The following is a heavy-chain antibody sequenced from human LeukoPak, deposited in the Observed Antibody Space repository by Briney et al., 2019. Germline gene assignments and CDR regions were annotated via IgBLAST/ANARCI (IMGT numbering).Heavy chain of an antibody. V-gene: IGHV3-21*01. CDR2: ISSSSSYI. CDR1: GFTFSGDS. CDR3: ARRDWNYGVYYYYYMDV. J-gene: IGHJ6*03. D-gene: IGHD1-7*01. Sequence: GGALRLSWAAAGFTFSGDSMDWGRQAPGKGLEWVSSISSSSSYIYDADSVKGRFTISRDNAKNSLYLQMNSLRAEYTAVYYCARRDWNYGVYYYYYMDVWGKGTTVTVSS.